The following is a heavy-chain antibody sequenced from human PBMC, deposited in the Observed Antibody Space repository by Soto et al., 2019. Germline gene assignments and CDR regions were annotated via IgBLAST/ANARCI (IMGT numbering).Heavy chain of an antibody. V-gene: IGHV3-30*18. CDR1: GFTFSSYG. CDR3: AKDLVVGYSSGWYLDY. Sequence: QVQLVESGGGVVQPGRSLRLSCAASGFTFSSYGMHWVRQAPGKGLEWVAVISYDGSNKYYADSVKGRFTISRDNSKNTLYLQMNSLRAEDTAAYYCAKDLVVGYSSGWYLDYWGQGTLVTVSS. J-gene: IGHJ4*02. D-gene: IGHD6-19*01. CDR2: ISYDGSNK.